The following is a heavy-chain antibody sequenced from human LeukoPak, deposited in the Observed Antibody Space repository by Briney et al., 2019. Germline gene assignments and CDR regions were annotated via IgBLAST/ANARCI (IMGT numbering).Heavy chain of an antibody. Sequence: GGSLRLSCAASGFTFSSYGMHWVRQAPGKGLEWVAFIRYDGSNKYYADSVKGRFTISRDNSKNTLYLQMSSLRAEDTAVYYCAKGIVLMVYAPTDAFDIWGQGTMVTVSS. J-gene: IGHJ3*02. CDR1: GFTFSSYG. CDR3: AKGIVLMVYAPTDAFDI. CDR2: IRYDGSNK. D-gene: IGHD2-8*01. V-gene: IGHV3-30*02.